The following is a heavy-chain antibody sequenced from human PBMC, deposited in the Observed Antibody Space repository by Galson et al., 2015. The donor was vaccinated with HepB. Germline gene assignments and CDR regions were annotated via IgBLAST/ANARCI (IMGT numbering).Heavy chain of an antibody. CDR3: ATVGESSSLYGGSYYYGLDV. CDR2: FDPEEGET. Sequence: SCKVSGYTLTELAMHWVRQAPGKGLEWMGGFDPEEGETIYAQKFQGRVTMTEDTSTDTTYMELSSLRSEDTAVYYCATVGESSSLYGGSYYYGLDVWGQGTTVTVSS. J-gene: IGHJ6*02. V-gene: IGHV1-24*01. D-gene: IGHD6-13*01. CDR1: GYTLTELA.